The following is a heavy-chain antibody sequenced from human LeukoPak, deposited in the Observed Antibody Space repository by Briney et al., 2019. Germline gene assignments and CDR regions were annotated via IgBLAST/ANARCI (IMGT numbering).Heavy chain of an antibody. Sequence: GGSLRLSCAASGFSLSNNGMHWVRQAPGKGLEWVALLRYDGINKYYADSVKGRFTISRDNSKNTLYLQMNTLRAEDTAVYYCASKTTLTFFDYWGQGTLVSVSS. CDR2: LRYDGINK. J-gene: IGHJ4*02. D-gene: IGHD4-17*01. CDR1: GFSLSNNG. CDR3: ASKTTLTFFDY. V-gene: IGHV3-30*02.